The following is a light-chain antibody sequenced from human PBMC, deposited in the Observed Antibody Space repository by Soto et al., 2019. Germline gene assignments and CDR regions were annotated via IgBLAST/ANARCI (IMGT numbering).Light chain of an antibody. CDR3: QQYGTSPPWT. CDR2: GAS. Sequence: EIVLTQSPGTLSLSPGERATLSCRASQSVSSNYLAWYQQKPGQAPRLLISGASRRATGIPDRFSGSGSGTDFTLTISRLEPEDFALYSCQQYGTSPPWTFGQGTKVEVK. CDR1: QSVSSNY. V-gene: IGKV3-20*01. J-gene: IGKJ1*01.